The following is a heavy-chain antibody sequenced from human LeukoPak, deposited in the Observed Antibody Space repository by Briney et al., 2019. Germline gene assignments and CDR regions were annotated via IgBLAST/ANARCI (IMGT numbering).Heavy chain of an antibody. Sequence: GGSLRLSCAASGFTFSSYWMHWVRQAPGKGLVWVSRISTDGSSTSYAVSVKGRFTISRDNAKNTLYVQMNSLRADDTAVYYCAREATGEFDYWGRGTLVTVSS. CDR2: ISTDGSST. CDR1: GFTFSSYW. CDR3: AREATGEFDY. D-gene: IGHD5-24*01. J-gene: IGHJ4*02. V-gene: IGHV3-74*01.